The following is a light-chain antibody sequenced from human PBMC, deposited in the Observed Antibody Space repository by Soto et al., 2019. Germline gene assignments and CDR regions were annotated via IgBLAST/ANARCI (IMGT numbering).Light chain of an antibody. Sequence: IQMTQSPSSLSASVGDRVTLSCRASRNISSDLNWYQLKPGKAPKLLIYRASTLQGGVPSRFSGSGSGTEFTLAISSLQPEDSATYYCQQSFSTPQTFGGGTKVDIK. V-gene: IGKV1-39*01. CDR2: RAS. CDR3: QQSFSTPQT. CDR1: RNISSD. J-gene: IGKJ4*01.